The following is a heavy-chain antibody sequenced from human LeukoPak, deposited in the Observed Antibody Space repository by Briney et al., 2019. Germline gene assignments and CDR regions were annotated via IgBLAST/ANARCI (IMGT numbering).Heavy chain of an antibody. CDR2: IYPGDSDT. J-gene: IGHJ6*03. D-gene: IGHD6-6*01. Sequence: GVSLKISCMGSGYSFTSYWIGWVRQMTGKRLEWMGIIYPGDSDTIYSPSFQGQVTISADKSISTAYLQWSSLKASDTAMYYCARTYIAARPGAYYYMDVWGKGTTVTVSS. CDR1: GYSFTSYW. CDR3: ARTYIAARPGAYYYMDV. V-gene: IGHV5-51*03.